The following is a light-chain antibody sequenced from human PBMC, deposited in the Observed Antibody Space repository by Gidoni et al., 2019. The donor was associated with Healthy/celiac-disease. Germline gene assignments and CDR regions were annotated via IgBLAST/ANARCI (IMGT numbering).Light chain of an antibody. J-gene: IGKJ4*01. CDR2: DAS. CDR1: QSVSSY. Sequence: EIVLTQSPATLSLSPGERATLSCRASQSVSSYLAWYQQKPGQAPRLLIYDASNRATGIPAMFSGSGSGTDFTLTISSLEPEDFAVYYCQQRRNWLTFGGGTKVEIK. V-gene: IGKV3-11*01. CDR3: QQRRNWLT.